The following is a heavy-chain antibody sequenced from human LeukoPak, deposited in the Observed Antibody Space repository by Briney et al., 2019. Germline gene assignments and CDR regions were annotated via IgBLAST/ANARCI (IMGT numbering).Heavy chain of an antibody. CDR2: IYYSGST. D-gene: IGHD6-6*01. V-gene: IGHV4-30-4*01. CDR3: ARCPGSIAARRLRYFDL. Sequence: SETLSLTCTVSGGSISSGDYYWSWIRQPPGKGLEWIGYIYYSGSTYYNPSLKSRVTISVDTSKNQFSLKLSSVTAADTAVYYCARCPGSIAARRLRYFDLWGRGALVTVSS. J-gene: IGHJ2*01. CDR1: GGSISSGDYY.